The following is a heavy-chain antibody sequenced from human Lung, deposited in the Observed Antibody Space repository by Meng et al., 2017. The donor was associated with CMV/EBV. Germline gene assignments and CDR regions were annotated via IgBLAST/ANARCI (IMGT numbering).Heavy chain of an antibody. CDR3: AKDIFRWAFDY. V-gene: IGHV3-23*01. CDR1: GFSLSHNA. CDR2: IEGSNDNT. Sequence: EGQLLGAGGGLVQPGGSLRLSCAASGFSLSHNAMSWVRQAPGKGLEWVSAIEGSNDNTHYADSVKGRFAISRDASTNTLYLQMNNLRAEDTAIYYCAKDIFRWAFDYWGHGTLVTVSS. J-gene: IGHJ4*01. D-gene: IGHD1-26*01.